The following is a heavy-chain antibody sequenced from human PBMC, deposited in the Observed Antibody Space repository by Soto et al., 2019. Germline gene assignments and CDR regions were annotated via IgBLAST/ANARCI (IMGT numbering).Heavy chain of an antibody. D-gene: IGHD4-4*01. CDR3: VRDIGGSTITTFFDY. CDR2: ISWNSGRR. V-gene: IGHV3-9*01. Sequence: EAQLVESGGGLVQPGRSLRLSCAASGVSFDDYAMHWVRQAPGKGLEWVSGISWNSGRRDYADSVKGRFTISRDNAKNSLYLQMNSLRPEDTALYYGVRDIGGSTITTFFDYWGQGILVTVSS. J-gene: IGHJ4*02. CDR1: GVSFDDYA.